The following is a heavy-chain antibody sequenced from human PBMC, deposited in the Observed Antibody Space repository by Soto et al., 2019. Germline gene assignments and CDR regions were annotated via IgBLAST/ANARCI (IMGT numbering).Heavy chain of an antibody. CDR2: TYYRSKWYN. CDR3: ARDPGSYNWNALNFDY. CDR1: GDSVSSNSAA. V-gene: IGHV6-1*01. Sequence: SQTLSLTCAISGDSVSSNSAAWNWIRQSPSRGLEWLGRTYYRSKWYNDYAVSVKSRITINPDTSKNQFSLQLNSVTPEDTVVYYCARDPGSYNWNALNFDYWGQGTLVTVSS. D-gene: IGHD1-20*01. J-gene: IGHJ4*02.